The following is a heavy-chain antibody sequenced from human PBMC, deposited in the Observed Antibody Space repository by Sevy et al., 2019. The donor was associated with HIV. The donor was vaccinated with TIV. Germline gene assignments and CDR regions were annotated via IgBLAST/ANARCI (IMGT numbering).Heavy chain of an antibody. V-gene: IGHV3-21*01. CDR1: GFTFRSYT. J-gene: IGHJ4*02. D-gene: IGHD5-18*01. Sequence: GGSLRLSCAASGFTFRSYTMNWLRQAPGKGLEWVACISMSGNHIYYADSVKGRFTISRDNAKNSVFLQLNSLRVDDTAVYYCARAPMGTVLGYSFGSDFDSWGRGTQVTVSS. CDR3: ARAPMGTVLGYSFGSDFDS. CDR2: ISMSGNHI.